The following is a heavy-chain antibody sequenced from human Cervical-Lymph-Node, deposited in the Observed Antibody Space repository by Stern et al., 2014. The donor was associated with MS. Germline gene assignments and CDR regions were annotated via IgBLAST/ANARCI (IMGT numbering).Heavy chain of an antibody. V-gene: IGHV5-51*03. CDR2: IYPDDSDT. D-gene: IGHD4-23*01. Sequence: EVQLVESGAEVKKPGESLKISCKASGYSFSRFWIAWVRQMPGKGLECMGFIYPDDSDTRYSTSFQGQVTISVDKSINTAYLQWSSLRASDTAIYYCAREVGDYGGHSPQNFDSWGQGTLVTVSS. J-gene: IGHJ4*02. CDR3: AREVGDYGGHSPQNFDS. CDR1: GYSFSRFW.